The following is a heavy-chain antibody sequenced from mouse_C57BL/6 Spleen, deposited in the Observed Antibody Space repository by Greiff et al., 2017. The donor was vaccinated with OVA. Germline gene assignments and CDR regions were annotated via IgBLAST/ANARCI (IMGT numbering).Heavy chain of an antibody. J-gene: IGHJ2*01. CDR3: ARREGSYDGYYGD. CDR1: GYTFTSYW. D-gene: IGHD2-3*01. CDR2: IHPNSGST. V-gene: IGHV1-64*01. Sequence: QVQLQQPGAELVKPGASVKLSCKASGYTFTSYWMHWVKQRPGQGLEWIGMIHPNSGSTNYNEKFKSKATLTVDKSSSTAYMQLSSLTSEDSAVYYCARREGSYDGYYGDWGQGTTLTVSS.